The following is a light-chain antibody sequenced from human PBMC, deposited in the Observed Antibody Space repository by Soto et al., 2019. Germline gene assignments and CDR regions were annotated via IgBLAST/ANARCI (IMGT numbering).Light chain of an antibody. J-gene: IGKJ5*01. Sequence: EIVLTQSPATLSLSPGERATLSCSASQSVRRYLAWYQQKPGKAPRLIIYDASTRATGIPARFSGSGSETDFTLTITSLEPEGFAVYYCQERNNWPPINFGQGTRLEIK. CDR2: DAS. V-gene: IGKV3-11*01. CDR3: QERNNWPPIN. CDR1: QSVRRY.